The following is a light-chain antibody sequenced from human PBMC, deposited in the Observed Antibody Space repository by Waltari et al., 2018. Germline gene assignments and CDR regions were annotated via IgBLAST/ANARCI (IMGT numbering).Light chain of an antibody. J-gene: IGKJ4*01. Sequence: EIIMTQSPATLSLSPGERATLSCRASQSVTNNLAWYQQKPGQAPRLRIYGASTRATSIPARISGSGSGTEFTLTISSLQSEDFAFYYCQQYNNWPLTFGGGTKVEIK. CDR1: QSVTNN. CDR3: QQYNNWPLT. V-gene: IGKV3-15*01. CDR2: GAS.